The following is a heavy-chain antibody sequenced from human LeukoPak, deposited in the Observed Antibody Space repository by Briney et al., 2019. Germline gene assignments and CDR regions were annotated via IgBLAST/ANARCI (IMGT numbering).Heavy chain of an antibody. Sequence: GGSLRLSCVGSGSSFSGYWLDWVRQAPGKGLEWVANINQDGREENYVGSVKGRFTISRDNAKNSLYLQMNNLRVEDTAVYYCARGDFAMRYWGQGTLVTVSS. CDR3: ARGDFAMRY. CDR2: INQDGREE. D-gene: IGHD3-3*01. J-gene: IGHJ1*01. V-gene: IGHV3-7*01. CDR1: GSSFSGYW.